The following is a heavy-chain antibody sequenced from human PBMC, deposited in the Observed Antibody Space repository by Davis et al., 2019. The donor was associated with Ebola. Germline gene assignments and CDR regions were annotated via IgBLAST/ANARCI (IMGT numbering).Heavy chain of an antibody. V-gene: IGHV1-18*01. D-gene: IGHD6-13*01. CDR3: ARGDLAAAGIDY. CDR2: VSTATSNT. J-gene: IGHJ4*02. CDR1: GYTSSNYG. Sequence: ASVTVSCKASGYTSSNYGSSWVRQAPGQGLEWRGGVSTATSNTGSIEKVQGRVTMTTDTSTSTAYMELRNLRSDDTAVYYCARGDLAAAGIDYWGQGTLVNVSS.